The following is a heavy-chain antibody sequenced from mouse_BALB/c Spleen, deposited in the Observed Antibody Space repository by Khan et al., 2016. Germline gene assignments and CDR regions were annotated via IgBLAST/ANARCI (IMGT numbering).Heavy chain of an antibody. V-gene: IGHV1S81*02. CDR2: TNPTNGRT. CDR1: GYTFTSYW. Sequence: QVQLQQPGAELVKAGASVKMSCKASGYTFTSYWMHWVKQRLGQGLEWFAETNPTNGRTYYNAKFKSKATLTVANSSSTAYMLLSGPTFEDSAVYYCARIKKIVATYFDYWGQGTTLTVSS. CDR3: ARIKKIVATYFDY. J-gene: IGHJ2*01. D-gene: IGHD1-1*01.